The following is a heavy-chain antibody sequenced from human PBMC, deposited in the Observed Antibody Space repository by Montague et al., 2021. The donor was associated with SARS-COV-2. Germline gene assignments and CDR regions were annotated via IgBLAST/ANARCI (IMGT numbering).Heavy chain of an antibody. J-gene: IGHJ4*02. CDR3: ARHTRGWQPFDF. CDR2: IYSRGST. Sequence: SETLSLTCTVSGGSIRSYYWSWIRQPPGKGLEWIGEIYSRGSTNXNPXLKSRVTISMDTSKSQFSLKLTSVTAADTAVYYCARHTRGWQPFDFWGQGTLVTVSS. CDR1: GGSIRSYY. D-gene: IGHD6-19*01. V-gene: IGHV4-59*01.